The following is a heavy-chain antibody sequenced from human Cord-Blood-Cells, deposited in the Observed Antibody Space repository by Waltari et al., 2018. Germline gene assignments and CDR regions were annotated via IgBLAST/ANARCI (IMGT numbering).Heavy chain of an antibody. Sequence: EVQLVESGGGLVQPGGSLILSCAASGFTFSSYAMSWVRQAPGKGREVVSASGGSTYYADSVKGRFTISRDNSKNTLYLQMNSLRAEDTAVYYCAKGGYCSSTSCYYDFWSGYYYYYGMDVWGQGTTVTVSS. CDR1: GFTFSSYA. D-gene: IGHD2-2*01. V-gene: IGHV3-23*04. CDR3: AKGGYCSSTSCYYDFWSGYYYYYGMDV. CDR2: SGGST. J-gene: IGHJ6*02.